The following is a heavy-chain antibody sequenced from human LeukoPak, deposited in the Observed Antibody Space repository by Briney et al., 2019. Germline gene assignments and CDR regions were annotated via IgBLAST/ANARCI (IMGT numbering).Heavy chain of an antibody. Sequence: SETLSLTCNVSGGSIRGYYWSWIRQPPGKGLEWIGYIYSSGSTNYNPSLKSRVTMSVDTSKNQFSLKVSSVTAADTAVYYCARARDYYDSSGYQDAFDIWGQGTMVTVSS. CDR1: GGSIRGYY. V-gene: IGHV4-59*01. CDR2: IYSSGST. D-gene: IGHD3-22*01. CDR3: ARARDYYDSSGYQDAFDI. J-gene: IGHJ3*02.